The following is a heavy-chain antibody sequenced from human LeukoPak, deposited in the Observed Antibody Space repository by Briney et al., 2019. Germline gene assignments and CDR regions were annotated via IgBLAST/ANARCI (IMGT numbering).Heavy chain of an antibody. V-gene: IGHV3-11*01. CDR2: TSGVASDI. CDR3: ARGGAHGMDF. D-gene: IGHD1-26*01. Sequence: GGSLRLSCAASGFTFSDYYMTWIRQAPGKGLEWVSYTSGVASDIHYGDSVKGRFTISRDNAKNSVYLQVNSLRVEDTAVYYCARGGAHGMDFWGQGTTVTVSS. CDR1: GFTFSDYY. J-gene: IGHJ6*02.